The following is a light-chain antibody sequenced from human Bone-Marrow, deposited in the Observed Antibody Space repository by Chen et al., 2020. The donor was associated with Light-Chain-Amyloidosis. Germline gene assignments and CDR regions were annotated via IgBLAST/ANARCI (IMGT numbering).Light chain of an antibody. Sequence: DIQMTQSPSTLSASVGDRVTITCRASQSVDSWLAWYQQKPGQAPKLLIYKSSTLQSGVPSRFSGSGSGTEITLTISSLQPDDLATYYCQHYTSRSRALTFGGGTKVEI. CDR2: KSS. J-gene: IGKJ4*01. CDR3: QHYTSRSRALT. CDR1: QSVDSW. V-gene: IGKV1-5*03.